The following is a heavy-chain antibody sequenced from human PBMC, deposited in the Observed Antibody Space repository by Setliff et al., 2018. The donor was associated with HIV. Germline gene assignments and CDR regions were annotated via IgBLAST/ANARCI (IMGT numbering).Heavy chain of an antibody. CDR1: GFAFSDYA. CDR3: VRDDTNGPNSLDP. CDR2: TSYDGLKS. Sequence: QPGGSLRLSCAASGFAFSDYAMTWVRQAPGKGLEWVAATSYDGLKSDYGDSVKGRFTISRDNSKNTLYLEVSSLRAEDTAVYYCVRDDTNGPNSLDPWGQGTLVTVSS. D-gene: IGHD2-8*01. V-gene: IGHV3-30*03. J-gene: IGHJ5*02.